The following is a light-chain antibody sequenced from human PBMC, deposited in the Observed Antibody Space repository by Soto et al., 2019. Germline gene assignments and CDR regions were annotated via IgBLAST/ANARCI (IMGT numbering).Light chain of an antibody. CDR3: QQYNKWPLT. CDR2: DAS. V-gene: IGKV3-15*01. CDR1: QSVSTN. J-gene: IGKJ4*01. Sequence: EIVMTQSPATLSVSPGERATLSCRASQSVSTNLAWYQQKPGQAPRLLIYDASPRATGVPARFSASGSGTEFTLTISSLQSEDFAVYYCQQYNKWPLTFGGGTKVEIK.